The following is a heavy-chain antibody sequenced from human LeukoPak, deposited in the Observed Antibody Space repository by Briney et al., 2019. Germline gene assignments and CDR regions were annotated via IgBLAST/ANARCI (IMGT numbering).Heavy chain of an antibody. CDR3: AKGSAGDCFSACDH. CDR2: ISSSGGSR. V-gene: IGHV3-23*01. J-gene: IGHJ4*02. Sequence: PGGSLRLSCAASGFTFTNYAMTWVRQAPGKGLEWVSGISSSGGSRWHADSVKGRFTISRDNSKNTLYLQMNSLRAEHTALYYCAKGSAGDCFSACDHWGQGTLVTVSS. D-gene: IGHD2-21*02. CDR1: GFTFTNYA.